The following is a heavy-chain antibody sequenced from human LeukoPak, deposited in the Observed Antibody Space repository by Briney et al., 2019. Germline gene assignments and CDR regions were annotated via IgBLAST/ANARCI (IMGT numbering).Heavy chain of an antibody. V-gene: IGHV1-18*01. D-gene: IGHD6-19*01. CDR1: GYTFTSYG. J-gene: IGHJ6*02. CDR2: ISAYNGNT. CDR3: ARDNSSGWTVYGMDV. Sequence: ASVKVSCKASGYTFTSYGISWVRQAPGQGLEWMGWISAYNGNTNYAQKLQGRVTMTTDTSTSTAYMELRSLRSDDTAVYYCARDNSSGWTVYGMDVWGQGTTVTVSS.